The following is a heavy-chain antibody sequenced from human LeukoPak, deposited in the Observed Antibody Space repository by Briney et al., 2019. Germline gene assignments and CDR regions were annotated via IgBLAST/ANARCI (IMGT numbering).Heavy chain of an antibody. CDR1: GFTFRTYG. J-gene: IGHJ4*02. CDR2: ISYDGSNK. CDR3: AREGFYSGYDR. Sequence: GGSLRLSCAASGFTFRTYGMHWVRQAPGKGLEWVAVISYDGSNKYYADSVKGRFTISRDNSKNTLYLQMNSLRDADTAVYYCAREGFYSGYDRWGQGTMLTVSP. D-gene: IGHD5-12*01. V-gene: IGHV3-30*03.